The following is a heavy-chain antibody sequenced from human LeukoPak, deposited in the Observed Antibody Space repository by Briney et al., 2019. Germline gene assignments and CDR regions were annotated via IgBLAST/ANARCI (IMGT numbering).Heavy chain of an antibody. CDR1: GFTFDDYA. D-gene: IGHD3-22*01. CDR3: ARQDDSSGPPTGY. J-gene: IGHJ4*02. Sequence: GGFLRLSCAASGFTFDDYAMHWVRQAPGKGLEWVAVIWYDGSNKYYADSVKGRFAISRDNSKNTLYLQMNSLRAEDTAVYYCARQDDSSGPPTGYWGQGTLVTVSS. CDR2: IWYDGSNK. V-gene: IGHV3-33*08.